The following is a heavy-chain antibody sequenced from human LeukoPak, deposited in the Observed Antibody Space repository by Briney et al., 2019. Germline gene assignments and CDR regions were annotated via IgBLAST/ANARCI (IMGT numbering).Heavy chain of an antibody. V-gene: IGHV1-46*01. Sequence: ASVKVSCKAFGYTFTSYHMHWVRQAPGQGLEWMGIINPSGGTTNYAQKFRGRVTMTRDMSTSTVYMELSSLRSEDTAVYYCARAGGTRSPSDPWGQGTLVTVSS. J-gene: IGHJ5*02. D-gene: IGHD2-8*01. CDR2: INPSGGTT. CDR3: ARAGGTRSPSDP. CDR1: GYTFTSYH.